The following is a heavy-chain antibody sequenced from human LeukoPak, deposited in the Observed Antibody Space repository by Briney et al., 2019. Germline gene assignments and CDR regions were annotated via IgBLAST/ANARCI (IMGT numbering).Heavy chain of an antibody. CDR1: GGSIRCYY. D-gene: IGHD3/OR15-3a*01. CDR2: IYYSGST. J-gene: IGHJ4*02. CDR3: ARHLDLTVWSFDY. V-gene: IGHV4-59*08. Sequence: SETLSLTCTVSGGSIRCYYWSWIRQPPGKGLKWIGYIYYSGSTNYNPSLKSRVTISVDTSKNQFSLKLSSVTAADTAVYYCARHLDLTVWSFDYWGQGTLVTVSS.